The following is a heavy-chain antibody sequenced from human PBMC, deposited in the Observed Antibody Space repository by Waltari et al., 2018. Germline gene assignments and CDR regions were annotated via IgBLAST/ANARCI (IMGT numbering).Heavy chain of an antibody. J-gene: IGHJ5*02. CDR2: IFQSGST. D-gene: IGHD3-3*01. CDR1: GYSISGGYS. V-gene: IGHV4-38-2*02. CDR3: ARERIRVFGMVTYNWFDP. Sequence: QVQLQESGPGLVKPSETLSLTCAASGYSISGGYSGGWIRRPPGKGLELIGSIFQSGSTYYNPSLKSRVTISIDTSKNQFSLKLSSVTAADTAVYYCARERIRVFGMVTYNWFDPWGQGTLVTVSS.